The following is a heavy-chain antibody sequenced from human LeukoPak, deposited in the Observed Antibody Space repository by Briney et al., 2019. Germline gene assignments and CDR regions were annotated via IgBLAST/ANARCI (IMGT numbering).Heavy chain of an antibody. D-gene: IGHD3-10*01. CDR1: GFTVSSDL. V-gene: IGHV3-53*01. CDR2: MNSGGET. J-gene: IGHJ4*02. Sequence: PGGSLRLSCVVSGFTVSSDLMNWVRQAPGKGLEWVSAMNSGGETYYADSVRGRFIISRDKSRNTLYLQMNSLRVDDTAVYYCARESGMVDYWGQGTLVTVSS. CDR3: ARESGMVDY.